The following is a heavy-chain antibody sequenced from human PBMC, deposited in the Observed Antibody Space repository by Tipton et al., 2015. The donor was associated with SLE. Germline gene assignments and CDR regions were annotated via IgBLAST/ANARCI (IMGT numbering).Heavy chain of an antibody. CDR3: ARGEYSSSSGHDY. Sequence: SLRLSCAASGFTFSNYAMHWVRQAPGKGLEWVSSISSSSRYIYHAESLKGRFTISRDNAKNSLYLQMNSLRAEDTAVYYCARGEYSSSSGHDYWGQGTLVTVSS. CDR1: GFTFSNYA. D-gene: IGHD6-6*01. J-gene: IGHJ4*02. CDR2: ISSSSRYI. V-gene: IGHV3-21*03.